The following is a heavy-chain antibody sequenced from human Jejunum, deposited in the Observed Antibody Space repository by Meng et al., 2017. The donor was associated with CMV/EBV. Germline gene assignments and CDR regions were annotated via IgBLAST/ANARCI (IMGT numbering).Heavy chain of an antibody. D-gene: IGHD2-21*01. CDR1: SFG. Sequence: SFGMHWVRQGPGKGLEWVTSIRNDGTYKYYGDSVKGRFTISRDNSRNTLYLQMNGLRAEDTAVYYCARGPEVVFGVFYYYGMDVWGQGTSVTVSS. CDR3: ARGPEVVFGVFYYYGMDV. CDR2: IRNDGTYK. J-gene: IGHJ6*02. V-gene: IGHV3-30*02.